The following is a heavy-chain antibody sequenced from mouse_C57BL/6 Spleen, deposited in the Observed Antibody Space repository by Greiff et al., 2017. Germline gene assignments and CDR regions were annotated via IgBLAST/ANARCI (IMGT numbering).Heavy chain of an antibody. J-gene: IGHJ2*01. V-gene: IGHV1-59*01. D-gene: IGHD2-4*01. CDR2: IDPSDSYT. Sequence: QVQLQQPGAELVRPGTSVKLSCKASGYTFTSYWMHWVKQRPGQGLEWIGVIDPSDSYTNYNQKFKGKATLTVDTSSSTAYMQLSSLTSEDSAVYYCARKGDYDAIDYWGQGTTLTVSS. CDR1: GYTFTSYW. CDR3: ARKGDYDAIDY.